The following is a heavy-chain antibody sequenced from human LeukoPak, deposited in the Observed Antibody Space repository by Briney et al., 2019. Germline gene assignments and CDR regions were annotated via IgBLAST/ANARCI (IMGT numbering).Heavy chain of an antibody. J-gene: IGHJ4*02. CDR2: IYYSGST. V-gene: IGHV4-31*03. D-gene: IGHD3-10*01. CDR1: GGSISSGGYY. Sequence: SETLSLTCTVSGGSISSGGYYWSWIRQHPGKGLEWIGYIYYSGSTYYNPSLKSRVTISVDTSKNQFSLKLSSVTAADTAVYYYARDRNIQKYGSGSYYGPFSYYFDYWGQGTLVTVSS. CDR3: ARDRNIQKYGSGSYYGPFSYYFDY.